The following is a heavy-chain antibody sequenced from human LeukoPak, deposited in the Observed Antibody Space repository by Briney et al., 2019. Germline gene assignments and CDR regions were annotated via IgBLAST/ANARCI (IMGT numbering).Heavy chain of an antibody. CDR1: GYTVTGYY. J-gene: IGHJ5*02. CDR3: ASEHDYGGNSYWFDP. V-gene: IGHV1-2*02. Sequence: GASVKVSCKASGYTVTGYYMHWVRQAPGQGLEWMGWINPNSGGTNYAQKFQGRVTMTRDTSISTAYMELSRLRSDDTAVYYCASEHDYGGNSYWFDPCGQGTLVTVSS. D-gene: IGHD4-23*01. CDR2: INPNSGGT.